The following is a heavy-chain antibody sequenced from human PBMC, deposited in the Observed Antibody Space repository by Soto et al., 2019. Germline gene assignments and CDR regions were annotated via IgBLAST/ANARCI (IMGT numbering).Heavy chain of an antibody. CDR2: VSSNGEST. J-gene: IGHJ4*02. D-gene: IGHD6-19*01. CDR3: VKSATIAVAATDYFDY. CDR1: RFTFSRYA. Sequence: GGSLRLSCSASRFTFSRYAMHWVRQAPGKGLEYVSGVSSNGESTYHADSVKGRFTISGDNSKNTLYLQMGSLRVEDTAIYYCVKSATIAVAATDYFDYWGQGTLVTVSS. V-gene: IGHV3-64D*06.